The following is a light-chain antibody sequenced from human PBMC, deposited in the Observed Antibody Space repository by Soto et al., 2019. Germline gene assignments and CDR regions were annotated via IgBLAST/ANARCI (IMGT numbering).Light chain of an antibody. CDR3: SSFRSSSTSYV. CDR2: DVS. J-gene: IGLJ1*01. CDR1: SSDIGDSNY. V-gene: IGLV2-14*03. Sequence: LTQPASVSGSPGQSITTSCTGTSSDIGDSNYVSWYQQHPGKAPKLVIYDVSNRPSGVSNRFSGSKSANTASLTISGLQAEDEADYYCSSFRSSSTSYVFGTGTKVTVL.